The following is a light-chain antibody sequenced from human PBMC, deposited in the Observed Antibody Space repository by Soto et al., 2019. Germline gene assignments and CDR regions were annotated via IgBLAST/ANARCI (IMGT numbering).Light chain of an antibody. CDR3: QQYSKWPIT. CDR2: GIS. CDR1: QSVNSN. Sequence: EMLMTQSPAILSVSPGESATLSCRASQSVNSNYLAWYKQHPGQPPRLLIYGISTRAAGIPARFSGSGSGTEFSLTISSLQSEDFAVYYCQQYSKWPITFGQGTRLEIK. V-gene: IGKV3-15*01. J-gene: IGKJ5*01.